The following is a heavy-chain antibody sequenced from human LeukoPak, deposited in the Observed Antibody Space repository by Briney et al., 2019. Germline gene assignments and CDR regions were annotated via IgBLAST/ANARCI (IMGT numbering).Heavy chain of an antibody. D-gene: IGHD1-26*01. CDR3: ARDWVGAFDLGWFDP. Sequence: GGSLRLSCAASGFTFSSYSMNWVRQAPGKGLEWVSYISPTSRATYYADSVKGRFTISRDNAKNSLSLQMNSLRADDTADYYCARDWVGAFDLGWFDPWGQGTLVTVSS. V-gene: IGHV3-48*04. CDR1: GFTFSSYS. J-gene: IGHJ5*02. CDR2: ISPTSRAT.